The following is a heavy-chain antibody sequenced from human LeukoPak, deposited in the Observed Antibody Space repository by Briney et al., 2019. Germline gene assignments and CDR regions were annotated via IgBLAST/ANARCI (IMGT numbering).Heavy chain of an antibody. Sequence: SETLSLTCTVSGDSVSGYYGSWIRQPPGKGLEWIGYFYTSANTNYNPSLKSRVTMSVDTSKNQFSLKLTSVTAADTAVYYCARGLRDEERHYGYYYMDGWSKGTTVTVSS. V-gene: IGHV4-4*09. CDR2: FYTSANT. J-gene: IGHJ6*03. CDR3: ARGLRDEERHYGYYYMDG. CDR1: GDSVSGYY. D-gene: IGHD3-22*01.